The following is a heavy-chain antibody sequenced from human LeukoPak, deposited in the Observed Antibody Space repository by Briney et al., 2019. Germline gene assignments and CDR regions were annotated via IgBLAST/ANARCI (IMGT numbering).Heavy chain of an antibody. D-gene: IGHD3-22*01. V-gene: IGHV4-59*01. Sequence: SETLSLTCTDSGGSISSYYWRWIRQPPGKGLEWIGYIYYRGSTTYNPSLKSRVTISVDTSKNQFSLKLSSVTAADTAVYFCARVPYYYDSSGAFDVWGLGTMVTVSS. CDR3: ARVPYYYDSSGAFDV. CDR2: IYYRGST. J-gene: IGHJ3*01. CDR1: GGSISSYY.